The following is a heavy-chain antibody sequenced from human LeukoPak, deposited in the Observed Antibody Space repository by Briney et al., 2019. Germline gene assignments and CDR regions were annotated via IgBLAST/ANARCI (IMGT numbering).Heavy chain of an antibody. J-gene: IGHJ4*02. CDR2: INVGNGNT. CDR3: ARVYCSSTSCRYYFDY. Sequence: ASVKVSCKASGYIFINYAVHCVRQAPGQRHEWMGWINVGNGNTEYSQKFQGRITITRDTSANTAYMELISLRSEDTAVYFCARVYCSSTSCRYYFDYWGQGTLVTVSS. V-gene: IGHV1-3*01. D-gene: IGHD2-2*01. CDR1: GYIFINYA.